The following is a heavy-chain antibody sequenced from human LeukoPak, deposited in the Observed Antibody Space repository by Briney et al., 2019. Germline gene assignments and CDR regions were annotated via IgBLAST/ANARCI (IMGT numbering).Heavy chain of an antibody. Sequence: GGSLRLSCAASGFAFSDYYMSWIRQAPGKGLEWVSYISSSGSTIYYADSVKGRFTISRDNAKNSLYLQMNSLRAEDTAVYYCAREVGWSGYLFGTFDYWGQGTLVTVSS. CDR3: AREVGWSGYLFGTFDY. V-gene: IGHV3-11*04. CDR2: ISSSGSTI. CDR1: GFAFSDYY. D-gene: IGHD3-3*01. J-gene: IGHJ4*02.